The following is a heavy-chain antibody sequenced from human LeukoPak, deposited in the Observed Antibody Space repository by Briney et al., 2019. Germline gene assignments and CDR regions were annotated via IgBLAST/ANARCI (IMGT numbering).Heavy chain of an antibody. V-gene: IGHV4-39*01. CDR1: GGSISSSSYY. CDR3: ARPALFYDGQNDAFDI. Sequence: HPSETLSLTCTASGGSISSSSYYWGWIRQPPGKGLEWIGSIYYSGSTYYNPSLKSRVTISVDTSKNQFSLKLSSVTAADTAVYYCARPALFYDGQNDAFDIWGQGTMVTVSS. D-gene: IGHD2/OR15-2a*01. CDR2: IYYSGST. J-gene: IGHJ3*02.